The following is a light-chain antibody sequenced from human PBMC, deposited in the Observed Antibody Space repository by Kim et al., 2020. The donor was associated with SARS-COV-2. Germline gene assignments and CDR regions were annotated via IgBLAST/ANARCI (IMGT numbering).Light chain of an antibody. Sequence: ASVGDRVTITCRASQGISSYLAWYQQKPGKAPKLLIYAASTLQSGVPSRFSGSGSGTDFTLTISSLQPEDFATYYCQQLNSYPSITFGQGTRLE. CDR3: QQLNSYPSIT. V-gene: IGKV1-9*01. CDR2: AAS. CDR1: QGISSY. J-gene: IGKJ5*01.